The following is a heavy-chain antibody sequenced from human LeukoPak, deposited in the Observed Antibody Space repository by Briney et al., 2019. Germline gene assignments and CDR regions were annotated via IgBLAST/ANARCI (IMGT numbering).Heavy chain of an antibody. D-gene: IGHD2-15*01. J-gene: IGHJ4*02. CDR1: GFTFSSYW. CDR2: IKQDGSET. CDR3: AREYCSGGSCYKGGIDY. V-gene: IGHV3-7*03. Sequence: GGSLRLSCAASGFTFSSYWMNWARQAPGKGLEWVANIKQDGSETYYVDSVKGRFTISRDNAKHSLYLQMNSLRAEDTAVYYCAREYCSGGSCYKGGIDYWGQGTLVTVSS.